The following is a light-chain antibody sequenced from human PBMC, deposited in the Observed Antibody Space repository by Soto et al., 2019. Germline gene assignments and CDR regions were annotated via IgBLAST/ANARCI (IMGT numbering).Light chain of an antibody. CDR3: NSLRVDHLYV. V-gene: IGLV2-14*01. CDR2: EVT. J-gene: IGLJ1*01. Sequence: SALTQPASVSGSPGQTITISCTGTSSDVGRYNTVSWYQHHPGKAPKLIIYEVTHRPAGISDRLSASKSGNTASLTISGLQAEDEADYYCNSLRVDHLYVFGTGTKLTVL. CDR1: SSDVGRYNT.